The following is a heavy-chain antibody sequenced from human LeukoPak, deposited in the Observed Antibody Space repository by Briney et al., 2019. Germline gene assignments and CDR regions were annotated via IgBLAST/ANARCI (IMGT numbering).Heavy chain of an antibody. V-gene: IGHV4-39*07. D-gene: IGHD3-22*01. CDR2: IYYSGST. CDR3: AREGYYYDSSGYRFDY. Sequence: SETLSLTCTVSGGSISSSSYYWGWIRQPPGKGLEWIGSIYYSGSTYYNPSLKSRVTISVDTSKNQFSLKLSSVTAADTAVYYCAREGYYYDSSGYRFDYWGQGTLVTVSS. J-gene: IGHJ4*02. CDR1: GGSISSSSYY.